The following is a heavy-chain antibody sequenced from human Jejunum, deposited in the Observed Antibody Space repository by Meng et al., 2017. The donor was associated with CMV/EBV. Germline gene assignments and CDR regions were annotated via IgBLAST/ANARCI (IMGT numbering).Heavy chain of an antibody. J-gene: IGHJ4*02. Sequence: FVFSGYSMSWVRLAPRKGLEWVSIIYGGGSTKIYADSVKGRFTISRDDSKNMLYLQMDSLRVEDTALYFYAKDTVPDSRFNFDHWGRGTLVTVSS. CDR3: AKDTVPDSRFNFDH. V-gene: IGHV3-23*03. CDR2: IYGGGSTK. CDR1: FVFSGYS. D-gene: IGHD2-21*02.